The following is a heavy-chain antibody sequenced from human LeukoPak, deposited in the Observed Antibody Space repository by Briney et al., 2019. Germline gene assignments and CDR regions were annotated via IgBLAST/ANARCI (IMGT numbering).Heavy chain of an antibody. CDR1: GGSISIYY. J-gene: IGHJ4*02. V-gene: IGHV4-59*01. CDR2: IYYSGST. CDR3: AREAHSRHGGYGHYFDY. Sequence: SETLSLTCTVSGGSISIYYWSWIRQPPGKGLEWIGNIYYSGSTNYNPSLKGRVTISLDTSKNQFSLKLSSVTAADTAVYYCAREAHSRHGGYGHYFDYWGQGSLVTVSS. D-gene: IGHD5-12*01.